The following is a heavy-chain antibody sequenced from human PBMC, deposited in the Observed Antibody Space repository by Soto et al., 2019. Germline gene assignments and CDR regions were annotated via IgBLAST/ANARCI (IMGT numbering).Heavy chain of an antibody. CDR3: ARPPNESSGYYYGMDV. V-gene: IGHV1-69*12. J-gene: IGHJ6*02. CDR2: IIPIFGTA. D-gene: IGHD6-19*01. Sequence: QVQLVQSGAEVKKPGSSVKVSCKASGGTFSSYAISWVRQAPGQGLEWMGGIIPIFGTANYAQKFQGRVTITADESTSTAYMELSILRSEETAVYYCARPPNESSGYYYGMDVWGQGATVTVSS. CDR1: GGTFSSYA.